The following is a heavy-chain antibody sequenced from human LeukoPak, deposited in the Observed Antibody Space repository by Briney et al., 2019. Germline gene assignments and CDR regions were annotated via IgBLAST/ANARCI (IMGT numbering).Heavy chain of an antibody. D-gene: IGHD6-13*01. V-gene: IGHV3-21*04. CDR2: FSSSGSYI. CDR3: AKQYSSSCNYYMDV. J-gene: IGHJ6*03. CDR1: GFTFSTYS. Sequence: PGGSLRLSCAASGFTFSTYSMNWVRQAPGKGLEWVSSFSSSGSYIYYADSVKGRFTISRDNAKNSLYLQMNSLRAEDTAIYYCAKQYSSSCNYYMDVWGKGTTVTVSS.